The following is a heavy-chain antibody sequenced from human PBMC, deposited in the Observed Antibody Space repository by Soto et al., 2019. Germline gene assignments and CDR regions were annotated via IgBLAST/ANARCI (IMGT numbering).Heavy chain of an antibody. D-gene: IGHD3-22*01. CDR3: AGHSSGVPDYYYAMDV. CDR2: IIPIFDTA. J-gene: IGHJ6*02. V-gene: IGHV1-69*13. CDR1: GGTFSSYA. Sequence: GASVKVSCKASGGTFSSYAISWVRQAPGQGLEWMGGIIPIFDTADYAQKFQGRVTITADESTNTAYMELSSLRSEDTAVYYCAGHSSGVPDYYYAMDVWGQGTTVIV.